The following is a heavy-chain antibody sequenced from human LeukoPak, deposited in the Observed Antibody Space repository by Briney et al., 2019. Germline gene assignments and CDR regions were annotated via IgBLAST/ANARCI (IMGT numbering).Heavy chain of an antibody. CDR1: GFTFTTYW. V-gene: IGHV3-7*01. J-gene: IGHJ5*02. D-gene: IGHD3-10*01. Sequence: GGPLRLSCAASGFTFTTYWMGWVRQAPGKGLEWVANIKQDGSEQYYVDSVKGRFTISRDNAKNSLSLQMNSLRAEDTAVYYCARPLMYYYGSETYFWFDPWGQGTLVTVSS. CDR2: IKQDGSEQ. CDR3: ARPLMYYYGSETYFWFDP.